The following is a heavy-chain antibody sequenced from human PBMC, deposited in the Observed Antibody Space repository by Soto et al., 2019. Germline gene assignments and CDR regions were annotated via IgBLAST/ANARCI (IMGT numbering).Heavy chain of an antibody. V-gene: IGHV3-23*01. CDR2: IDGSGGHT. D-gene: IGHD1-26*01. CDR3: LVQFHYYTVDV. J-gene: IGHJ6*02. Sequence: EVQLLESGGGLVQPGGSLRVSCAASGFTFSTYAMSWVRQAQGKGLEWVAGIDGSGGHTCYADSVKGRCTISRENPKNTPFPPMTSLRAEDTVVYDWLVQFHYYTVDVWGQGPTVTVSS. CDR1: GFTFSTYA.